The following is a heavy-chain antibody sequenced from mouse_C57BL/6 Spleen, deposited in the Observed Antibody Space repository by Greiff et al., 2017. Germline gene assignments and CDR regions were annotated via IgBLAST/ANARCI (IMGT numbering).Heavy chain of an antibody. CDR3: ARWGGPYYYAMDY. Sequence: QVQLKQPGAELVMPGASVKLSCKASGYTFTSYWMHWVKQRPGQGLEWIGEIDPSDSYTNYNQKFKGKSTLTVDKSSSTAYMQLSSLTSEDSAVYYCARWGGPYYYAMDYWGQGTSVTVSS. J-gene: IGHJ4*01. V-gene: IGHV1-69*01. CDR2: IDPSDSYT. CDR1: GYTFTSYW. D-gene: IGHD1-1*02.